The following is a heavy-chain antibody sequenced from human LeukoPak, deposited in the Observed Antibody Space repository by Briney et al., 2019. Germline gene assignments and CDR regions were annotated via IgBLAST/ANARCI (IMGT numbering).Heavy chain of an antibody. Sequence: GASVKVPCKASGGTFSSFAISWVRQAPGQGLEWMGRIIPILGIANYAQKFQGRVTITADKSTSTAYMELSSLRSEDTAVYYCAREPSPLSHMDVWGKGTTVTVSS. CDR1: GGTFSSFA. J-gene: IGHJ6*03. V-gene: IGHV1-69*04. CDR2: IIPILGIA. CDR3: AREPSPLSHMDV. D-gene: IGHD2-2*01.